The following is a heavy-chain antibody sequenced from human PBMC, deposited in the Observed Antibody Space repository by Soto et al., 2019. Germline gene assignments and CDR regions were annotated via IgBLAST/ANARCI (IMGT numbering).Heavy chain of an antibody. V-gene: IGHV1-69*01. Sequence: QVQLVQSGAEVKKPGSSVKVSCKASGGTFSSYAISWVRQAPRQGLEWMGGIIPIFGTANYAQKFQGRVTITADESTSTAYMELSSLRSEDTAVYYCARAGIAAAGARFYYGMDVWGQGTTVTVSS. CDR3: ARAGIAAAGARFYYGMDV. CDR2: IIPIFGTA. CDR1: GGTFSSYA. D-gene: IGHD6-13*01. J-gene: IGHJ6*02.